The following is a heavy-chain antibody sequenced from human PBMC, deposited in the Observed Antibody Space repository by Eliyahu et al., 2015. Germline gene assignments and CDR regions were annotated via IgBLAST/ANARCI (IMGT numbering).Heavy chain of an antibody. V-gene: IGHV4-59*01. Sequence: QVQLQESGPGLVKPSETXSLXCTXSGGXXSSYYWSWIRQPPGKGLXWIGYIXYSGSTNYNPSLKSRVTISVDTSKNQFSLKLSSVTAADTAVYYCARVVPWWEPYFDYWGQGTLVTVSS. D-gene: IGHD1-26*01. CDR2: IXYSGST. CDR1: GGXXSSYY. J-gene: IGHJ4*02. CDR3: ARVVPWWEPYFDY.